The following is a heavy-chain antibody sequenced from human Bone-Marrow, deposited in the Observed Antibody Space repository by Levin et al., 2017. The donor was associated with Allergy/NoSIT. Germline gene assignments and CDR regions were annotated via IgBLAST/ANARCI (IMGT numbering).Heavy chain of an antibody. Sequence: QPGESLKISCAASGFTFSIWSMNWVRQAPGKGLEWVSYISSSSSSIFYADSVKGRFTISRDNAKNSLYLQMNSLRDEDTAIYYCARDRCTGDSCAHVDFDSWGQGTLVTVSS. CDR3: ARDRCTGDSCAHVDFDS. CDR1: GFTFSIWS. J-gene: IGHJ4*02. D-gene: IGHD2-15*01. CDR2: ISSSSSSI. V-gene: IGHV3-48*02.